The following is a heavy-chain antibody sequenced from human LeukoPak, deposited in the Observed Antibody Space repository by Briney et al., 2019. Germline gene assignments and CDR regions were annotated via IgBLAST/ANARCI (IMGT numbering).Heavy chain of an antibody. CDR3: ARLHGSGSYYNGENWFDP. J-gene: IGHJ5*02. CDR2: ISSSGSTI. D-gene: IGHD3-10*01. CDR1: GFTFGSYE. Sequence: GGSLRLSYAASGFTFGSYEMNWVRQAPGKGLEWVSYISSSGSTIYYADSVKGRFTISRDNAKNSLYLQMNSLRAEDTAVYYCARLHGSGSYYNGENWFDPWGQGTLVTVSS. V-gene: IGHV3-48*03.